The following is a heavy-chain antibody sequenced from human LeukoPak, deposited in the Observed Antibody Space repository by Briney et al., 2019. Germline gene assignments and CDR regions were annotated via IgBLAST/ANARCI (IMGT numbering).Heavy chain of an antibody. J-gene: IGHJ6*03. V-gene: IGHV4-59*01. D-gene: IGHD3-22*01. CDR1: GDSIIGYY. CDR3: ARNSSELYYYDTSGYQYYHYMDV. Sequence: SETLSLTCTVSGDSIIGYYWSWIRQSPGKRLEWIGYIYNTVDTTYNPSLESRVTISLDMSNKQFSLRLSSVTAADTAVYYCARNSSELYYYDTSGYQYYHYMDVWGKGTTVTVSS. CDR2: IYNTVDT.